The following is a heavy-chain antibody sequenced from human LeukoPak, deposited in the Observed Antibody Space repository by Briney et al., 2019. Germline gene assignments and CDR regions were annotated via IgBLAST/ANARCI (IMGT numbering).Heavy chain of an antibody. CDR2: IIPIFGTA. D-gene: IGHD3-16*02. CDR3: ASGGIVDAFDI. J-gene: IGHJ3*02. Sequence: ASVKVSCKASGGTFSSYAISWVRQAPGQGLEWMGGIIPIFGTANYAQKFQGRVTITTDESTSTAYMELSSLGSEDTAVYYCASGGIVDAFDIWGQGTMVTVSS. V-gene: IGHV1-69*05. CDR1: GGTFSSYA.